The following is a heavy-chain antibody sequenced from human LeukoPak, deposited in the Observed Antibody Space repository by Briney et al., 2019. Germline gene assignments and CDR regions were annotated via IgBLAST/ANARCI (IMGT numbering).Heavy chain of an antibody. CDR1: GGSISSSSYY. CDR3: ARDPNYLLGPYSRFDP. V-gene: IGHV4-39*07. D-gene: IGHD5-24*01. CDR2: IYHSGST. Sequence: SETLSLTCTVSGGSISSSSYYWGWIRQPPGKGLEWIGSIYHSGSTYYNPSLKSRVTISVDTSKNQFSLKLSSVTAADTAVYYCARDPNYLLGPYSRFDPWGQGTLVTVSS. J-gene: IGHJ5*02.